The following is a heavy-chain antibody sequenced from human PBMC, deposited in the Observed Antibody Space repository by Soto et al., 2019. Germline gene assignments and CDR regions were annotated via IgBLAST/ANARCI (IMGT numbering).Heavy chain of an antibody. CDR2: IYHSGST. CDR1: GYSISSGYY. Sequence: SETLSLTCAVSGYSISSGYYWGWIRQPPGKGLEWIGSIYHSGSTYYNPSLKSRVTISVDTSKNQFSLKLSSVTAADTAVYYCAREVRNWNPFDYWGQGTLVTVS. D-gene: IGHD1-1*01. J-gene: IGHJ4*02. CDR3: AREVRNWNPFDY. V-gene: IGHV4-38-2*02.